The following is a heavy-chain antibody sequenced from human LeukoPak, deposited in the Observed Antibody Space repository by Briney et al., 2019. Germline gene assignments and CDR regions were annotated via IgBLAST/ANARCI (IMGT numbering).Heavy chain of an antibody. Sequence: GGSLRLSCAASGFTFSNYAMHWVRQAPGKGLKYVSGINSNGGSTYYANSVKGRFTISRDNSKNTVYLQIGSLRAEDMAVYYCARDMYYGSGRHSPWFDPWGQGTLVTVSS. CDR2: INSNGGST. J-gene: IGHJ5*02. CDR3: ARDMYYGSGRHSPWFDP. D-gene: IGHD3-10*01. V-gene: IGHV3-64*01. CDR1: GFTFSNYA.